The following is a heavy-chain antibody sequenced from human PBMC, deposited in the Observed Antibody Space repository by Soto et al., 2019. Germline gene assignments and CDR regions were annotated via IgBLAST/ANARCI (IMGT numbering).Heavy chain of an antibody. D-gene: IGHD3-16*01. CDR1: GYTFNSYG. CDR2: ISAYNGNT. Sequence: QVQLVQSGAEVKKPGASVKVSCKASGYTFNSYGIIWVRQAPGQGLEWMGWISAYNGNTKYAQKVQGRVTMTTDTSTSTAYMELRSLRSDDTAVYYCARDPALGGPFDYWGQGTLVTVSS. CDR3: ARDPALGGPFDY. J-gene: IGHJ4*02. V-gene: IGHV1-18*01.